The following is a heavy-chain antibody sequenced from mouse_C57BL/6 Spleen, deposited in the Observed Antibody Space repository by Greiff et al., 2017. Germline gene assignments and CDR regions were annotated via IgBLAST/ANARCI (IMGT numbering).Heavy chain of an antibody. V-gene: IGHV5-17*01. CDR2: ISSGSSTI. CDR3: ARNGYDPYAMDY. J-gene: IGHJ4*01. CDR1: GFTFSDYG. Sequence: DVKLVESGGGLVKPGGSLKLSCAASGFTFSDYGMHWVRQAPEKGLEWVAYISSGSSTIYYADTVKGRFTISRDNAKNTLFLQMTSLRSEDTAMYYCARNGYDPYAMDYWGQGTSVTVSS. D-gene: IGHD2-2*01.